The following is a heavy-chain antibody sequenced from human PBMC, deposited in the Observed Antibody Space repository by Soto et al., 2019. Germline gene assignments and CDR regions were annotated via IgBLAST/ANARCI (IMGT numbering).Heavy chain of an antibody. D-gene: IGHD3-10*01. CDR3: ARDLGSGMIED. CDR1: GGTFSSYT. CDR2: IIPILGIA. V-gene: IGHV1-69*04. J-gene: IGHJ4*02. Sequence: SVKVSCKASGGTFSSYTISWVRQAPGQGLEWMGRIIPILGIANYAQKFQGRVTITADKSTSTAYMELSSLRSEDTAVYYCARDLGSGMIEDWGQGTQVTVSS.